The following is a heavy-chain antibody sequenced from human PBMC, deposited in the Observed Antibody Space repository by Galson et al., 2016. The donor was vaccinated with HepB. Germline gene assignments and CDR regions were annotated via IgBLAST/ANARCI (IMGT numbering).Heavy chain of an antibody. J-gene: IGHJ4*02. D-gene: IGHD5-18*01. Sequence: ETLSLTCTVSGGSISSSNYYWGWIRQPPGKGLEWIGNIYYSGSTYNNPSLKSRVTISVDTSKNQFSLKLSSVTAADTAVYYCARRYSYGTFDYWGQGTLVTISS. V-gene: IGHV4-39*01. CDR1: GGSISSSNYY. CDR2: IYYSGST. CDR3: ARRYSYGTFDY.